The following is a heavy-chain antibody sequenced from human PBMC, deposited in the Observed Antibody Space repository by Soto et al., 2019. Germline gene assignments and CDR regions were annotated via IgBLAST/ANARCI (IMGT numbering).Heavy chain of an antibody. CDR1: GYTFTAYA. CDR2: MNGANGNT. J-gene: IGHJ6*02. CDR3: GKGYFYGMDV. V-gene: IGHV1-3*05. Sequence: QVQLVQSGAEEKKPGASVKVSCKASGYTFTAYAMRWVRQAPGQRLEWMGWMNGANGNTKYSQKFQGRVTITRDTSASTAYMELSSLRYEDTAVYYCGKGYFYGMDVWGQGTTVTVSS.